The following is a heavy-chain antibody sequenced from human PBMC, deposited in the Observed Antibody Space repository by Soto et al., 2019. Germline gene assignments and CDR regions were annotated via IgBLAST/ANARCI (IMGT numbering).Heavy chain of an antibody. CDR3: ARQIYGAERAYFDY. Sequence: SETLSLTCTVSGGSISSYYWSWIRQPPGKGLEWIGYIYYSGSTNYNPSLKSRVTISVDTSKNQFSLKLSSVTAADTAVYYCARQIYGAERAYFDYWGQGTLVTVSS. J-gene: IGHJ4*02. CDR1: GGSISSYY. CDR2: IYYSGST. D-gene: IGHD4-17*01. V-gene: IGHV4-59*08.